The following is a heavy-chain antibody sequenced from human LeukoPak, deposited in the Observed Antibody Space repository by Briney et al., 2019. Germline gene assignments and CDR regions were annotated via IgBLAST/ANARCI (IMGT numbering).Heavy chain of an antibody. J-gene: IGHJ6*03. CDR1: GFTFSSYA. CDR3: AKEVDNGVCSMDV. CDR2: ISGSGGST. Sequence: GGSLRLSCAASGFTFSSYAMNWVRQAPGKGLEWVAAISGSGGSTYYADSVKGRFTISRDNSKNTLYLQMNSLRAEDTAVYYCAKEVDNGVCSMDVWGKGTTVTVSS. D-gene: IGHD2-8*01. V-gene: IGHV3-23*01.